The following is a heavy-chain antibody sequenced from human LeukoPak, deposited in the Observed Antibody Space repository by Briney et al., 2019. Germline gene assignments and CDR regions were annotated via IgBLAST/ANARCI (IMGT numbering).Heavy chain of an antibody. Sequence: GGSLRLSCAASGFTVRSNYMSWVRQAPGKGLEWVSAISGSGGSTYYADSVKGRFTISRDDSKNTLYPQMNSLKIEDTAVYYCATDPGEWEPIWGQGTMVTVSS. D-gene: IGHD1-26*01. V-gene: IGHV3-23*01. J-gene: IGHJ3*02. CDR3: ATDPGEWEPI. CDR1: GFTVRSNY. CDR2: ISGSGGST.